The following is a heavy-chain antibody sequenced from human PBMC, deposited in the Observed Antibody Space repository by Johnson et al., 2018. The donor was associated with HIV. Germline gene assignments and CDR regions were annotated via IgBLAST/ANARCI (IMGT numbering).Heavy chain of an antibody. Sequence: EVQLVESGGGLVQPGGSLRISCAASGFDFKSYAMTWVRQAPGKGLEWVSGISGSGGSTNYADSVKGRFTISRDNSKNTLYLQMNSLRAEDTAVYYCSRPWGASSSPDSFDLWGQGTMVTVSS. D-gene: IGHD6-13*01. CDR3: SRPWGASSSPDSFDL. V-gene: IGHV3-23*04. CDR2: ISGSGGST. J-gene: IGHJ3*01. CDR1: GFDFKSYA.